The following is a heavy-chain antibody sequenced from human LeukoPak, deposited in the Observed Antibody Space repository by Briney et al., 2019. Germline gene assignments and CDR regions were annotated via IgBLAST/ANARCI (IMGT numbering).Heavy chain of an antibody. J-gene: IGHJ4*02. CDR3: ATVRGCGGDCYYLDY. CDR1: GFTFRSYG. CDR2: IWYDGSNK. Sequence: GGSLRLSCAASGFTFRSYGMQWVRQAPGKGLEWVAIIWYDGSNKYCADSVKGRFTISRDNSKNTLYLQMNSLRAEDTAVYYCATVRGCGGDCYYLDYWGQGTLVTVSS. D-gene: IGHD2-21*01. V-gene: IGHV3-33*01.